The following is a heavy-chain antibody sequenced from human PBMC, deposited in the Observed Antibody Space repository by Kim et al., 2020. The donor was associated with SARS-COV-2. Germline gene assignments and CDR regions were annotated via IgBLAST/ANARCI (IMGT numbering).Heavy chain of an antibody. CDR3: ARGRTGDSADN. D-gene: IGHD7-27*01. CDR1: GFTFNTYD. J-gene: IGHJ4*02. V-gene: IGHV3-13*01. CDR2: IGSTGAT. Sequence: GGSLRLSCVASGFTFNTYDMHWVRQSTGKGLEWVSGIGSTGATFYPDSVRGRFIVSREDAKNSLYLQMNSLRVEDSAVYFCARGRTGDSADNWGQGTLVT.